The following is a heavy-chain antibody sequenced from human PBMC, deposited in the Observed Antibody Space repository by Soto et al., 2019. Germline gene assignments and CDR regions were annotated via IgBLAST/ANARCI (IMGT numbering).Heavy chain of an antibody. CDR2: IIPIFGTA. CDR3: ARGGYDSSGYHYYYYGMDV. CDR1: GGTFSSYA. D-gene: IGHD3-22*01. J-gene: IGHJ6*02. V-gene: IGHV1-69*13. Sequence: GASVKVSCKASGGTFSSYAISWVRQAPGQGLEWMGGIIPIFGTANYAQKFQGRVTITADESTSTAYMELSSLRSEDTAVYYCARGGYDSSGYHYYYYGMDVWGQGTTVTVSS.